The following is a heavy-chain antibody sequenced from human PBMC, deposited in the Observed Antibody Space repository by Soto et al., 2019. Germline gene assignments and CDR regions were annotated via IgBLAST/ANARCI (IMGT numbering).Heavy chain of an antibody. CDR2: ISGSGGNT. CDR3: AKARGDYGHFFDY. Sequence: GGSLRLSCAASGFTFSSYAMSWVRQAPGKGLEWVSTISGSGGNTYYADSVKGRCTISRDYSRNTLNLQVNSLRAEDTAVYYCAKARGDYGHFFDYWGQGTMVTVSS. J-gene: IGHJ4*02. CDR1: GFTFSSYA. V-gene: IGHV3-23*01. D-gene: IGHD4-17*01.